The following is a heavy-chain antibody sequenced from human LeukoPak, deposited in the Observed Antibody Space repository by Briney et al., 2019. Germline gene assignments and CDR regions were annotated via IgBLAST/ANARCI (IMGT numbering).Heavy chain of an antibody. CDR3: ARYSSSSSVVA. Sequence: LPGGSLRLSCAASGFTFSNYWMSRVHQAPGKGLEWLANTKPDGSETHYVDSVKGRFTVSRDNAKNSLYLQVDSLRADDTAVYYCARYSSSSSVVALGQGALVTVSS. V-gene: IGHV3-7*01. D-gene: IGHD6-13*01. CDR1: GFTFSNYW. J-gene: IGHJ5*02. CDR2: TKPDGSET.